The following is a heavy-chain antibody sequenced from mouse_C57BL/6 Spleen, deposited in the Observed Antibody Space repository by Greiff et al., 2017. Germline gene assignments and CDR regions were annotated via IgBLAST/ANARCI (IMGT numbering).Heavy chain of an antibody. CDR3: AGAYDYGFAY. V-gene: IGHV1-69*01. D-gene: IGHD2-4*01. Sequence: VQLQQPGAELVMPGASVKLSCKASGYTFTSYWMHWVKQRPGQGLEWIGEIDPSDSYTNYNQKFKGKSTLTVDKSSSTAYMQLSSLTSEDSAVYYCAGAYDYGFAYWGQGTLVTVSA. CDR2: IDPSDSYT. J-gene: IGHJ3*01. CDR1: GYTFTSYW.